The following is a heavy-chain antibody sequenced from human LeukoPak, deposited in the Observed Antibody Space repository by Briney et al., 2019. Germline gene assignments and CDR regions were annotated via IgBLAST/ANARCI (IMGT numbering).Heavy chain of an antibody. D-gene: IGHD5-12*01. CDR3: AGAFSGYDGFDY. CDR2: IYYSGST. CDR1: GGSISSSSYY. V-gene: IGHV4-61*01. J-gene: IGHJ4*02. Sequence: PSETLSLTCTVSGGSISSSSYYWSWIRQPPGKGLEWIGYIYYSGSTNYNPSLKSRVTISVDTSKNQFSLKLSSVTAADTAVYYCAGAFSGYDGFDYWGQGTLVTVSS.